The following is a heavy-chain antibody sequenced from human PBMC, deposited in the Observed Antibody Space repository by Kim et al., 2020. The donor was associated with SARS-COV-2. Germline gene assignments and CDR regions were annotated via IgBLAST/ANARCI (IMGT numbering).Heavy chain of an antibody. CDR3: ARDRRYSLDY. V-gene: IGHV3-7*01. CDR1: GFTFTTNW. Sequence: GGSLRLSCVASGFTFTTNWMSWVRQAPGKGLEWVAKIKEDGTERYYVNSVEGRFTISRDNAKNSLYLQMNGLSAEDTAVYYCARDRRYSLDYWGQGTLVTVSS. D-gene: IGHD2-15*01. J-gene: IGHJ4*02. CDR2: IKEDGTER.